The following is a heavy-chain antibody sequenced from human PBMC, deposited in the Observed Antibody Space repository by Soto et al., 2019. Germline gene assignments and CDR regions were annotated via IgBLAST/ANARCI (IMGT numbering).Heavy chain of an antibody. CDR3: ARVAGAALGEAEF. V-gene: IGHV1-2*05. D-gene: IGHD3-16*01. Sequence: QVQLLQSGGELKNPGASVKVSCRASGYTFTSFHLHWVRQPPGQGLAWVGRINPNSGVVDLGEKSRGRVTLSRDTSITTGYMLLRDLTVDDTRIYFCARVAGAALGEAEFWGQGSLVTVSS. CDR1: GYTFTSFH. J-gene: IGHJ4*02. CDR2: INPNSGVV.